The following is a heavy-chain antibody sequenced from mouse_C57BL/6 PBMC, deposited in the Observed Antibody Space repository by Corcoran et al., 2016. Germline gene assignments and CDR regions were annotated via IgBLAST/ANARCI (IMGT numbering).Heavy chain of an antibody. V-gene: IGHV9-3*01. CDR3: ARSGAGTGSYYFDY. CDR1: GYTFTTSG. Sequence: QIQLVQSGPELKKPGETVKISCKASGYTFTTSGMSWVKQAPGKGLKWMGWINTYSGVPTYADDFKGRFAFSLETSASTAYLQINNLKNEDTATYFCARSGAGTGSYYFDYWGQGTTLTVSS. J-gene: IGHJ2*01. D-gene: IGHD2-14*01. CDR2: INTYSGVP.